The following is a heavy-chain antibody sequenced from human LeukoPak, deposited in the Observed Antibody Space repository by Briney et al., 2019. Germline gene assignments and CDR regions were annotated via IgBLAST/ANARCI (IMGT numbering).Heavy chain of an antibody. Sequence: PSETLSLTCTVSGGSISSSSYYWGWIRQPLGKGLEWIGSIYYSGSTYYNPSLKSRVTISVDTSKNQFSLKLSSVTAADTAVYYCARRVPGSYYSYWGQGTLVTVSS. CDR2: IYYSGST. D-gene: IGHD1-26*01. CDR1: GGSISSSSYY. V-gene: IGHV4-39*01. J-gene: IGHJ4*02. CDR3: ARRVPGSYYSY.